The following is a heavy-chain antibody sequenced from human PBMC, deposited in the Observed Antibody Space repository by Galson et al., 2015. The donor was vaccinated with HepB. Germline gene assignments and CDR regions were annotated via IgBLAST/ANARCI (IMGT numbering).Heavy chain of an antibody. CDR2: IGKTSRGI. CDR1: GFNFSAYS. D-gene: IGHD3-16*01. Sequence: SLRLSCAASGFNFSAYSMNWVRQAPGEGLQWVSYIGKTSRGIYYTDSVKGRFTISRDNAKNSVTLQMNSLRVEDTAVYYCVRWGSFDSWGQGTLVIDSS. CDR3: VRWGSFDS. V-gene: IGHV3-48*01. J-gene: IGHJ4*02.